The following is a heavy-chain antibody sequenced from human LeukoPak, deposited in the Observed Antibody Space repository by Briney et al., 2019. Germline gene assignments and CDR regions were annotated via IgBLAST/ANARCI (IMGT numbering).Heavy chain of an antibody. CDR1: GGSINRSPYY. CDR2: IYYTGPT. J-gene: IGHJ4*02. CDR3: AREANWNDERGTFDY. Sequence: SETLSLTCTVSGGSINRSPYYWGWIRQPPGKGLEWIGNIYYTGPTYDNPSLKSRITLSVDTSQNQFSLKMTSVTAADTAVYYCAREANWNDERGTFDYWGQGTLVTVSS. D-gene: IGHD1-1*01. V-gene: IGHV4-39*02.